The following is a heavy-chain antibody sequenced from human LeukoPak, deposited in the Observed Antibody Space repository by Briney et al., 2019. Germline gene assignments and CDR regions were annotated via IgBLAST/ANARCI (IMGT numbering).Heavy chain of an antibody. CDR1: GFTFSSYG. J-gene: IGHJ4*02. V-gene: IGHV3-30*18. Sequence: QPGRSLRLSCAASGFTFSSYGMHWVRQAPGKGLEWVAVISYDGSNKYYADSVKGRFTISRDNSKNTLYPQMNSLRAEDTAVYYCAKSDLYSSSSLDYWGQGTLVTVSS. CDR2: ISYDGSNK. D-gene: IGHD6-6*01. CDR3: AKSDLYSSSSLDY.